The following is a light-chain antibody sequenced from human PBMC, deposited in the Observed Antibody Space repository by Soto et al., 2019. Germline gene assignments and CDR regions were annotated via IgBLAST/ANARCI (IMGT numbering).Light chain of an antibody. CDR2: RAS. Sequence: EIVLTQSPDTLSLSPGERATLSCRASQSVSSSFLAWYHQKPGQAPRLLIYRASSRATGIPDRFTGSGSGTYFTLTISRLELEDFAVYYCQQYESSPLTFGGGTKVEIK. CDR1: QSVSSSF. V-gene: IGKV3-20*01. CDR3: QQYESSPLT. J-gene: IGKJ4*01.